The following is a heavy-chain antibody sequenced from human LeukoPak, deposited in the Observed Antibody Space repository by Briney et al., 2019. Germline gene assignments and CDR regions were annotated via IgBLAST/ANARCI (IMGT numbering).Heavy chain of an antibody. D-gene: IGHD6-13*01. CDR3: AKGGAAAGPRTFDY. CDR1: GFTFSIYA. Sequence: SGGSLRLSCVASGFTFSIYAMSWVRHAPGKGLEWVSAICGSGGSTYYADSVKGRFTISRDNSKNTLYLQMNSLRAEDTAVYYCAKGGAAAGPRTFDYWGQGTLVTVSS. CDR2: ICGSGGST. J-gene: IGHJ4*02. V-gene: IGHV3-23*01.